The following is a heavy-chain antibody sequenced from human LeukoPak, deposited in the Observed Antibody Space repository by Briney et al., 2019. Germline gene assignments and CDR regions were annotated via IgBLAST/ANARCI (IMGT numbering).Heavy chain of an antibody. J-gene: IGHJ5*02. CDR1: GFTVSSSY. V-gene: IGHV3-53*01. CDR3: ARDLEGFDP. Sequence: GGSLRLSCAASGFTVSSSYMSWVRQAPGKGLEWVSVIYSGGSTYYADSVKGRYAISRDNSKNTLYLQMNSLRAEDTAVYYCARDLEGFDPWGQGTLVTVSS. CDR2: IYSGGST.